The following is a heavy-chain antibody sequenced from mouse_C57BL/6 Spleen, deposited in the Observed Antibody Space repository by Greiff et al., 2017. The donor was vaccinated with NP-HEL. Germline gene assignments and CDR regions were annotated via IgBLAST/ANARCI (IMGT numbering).Heavy chain of an antibody. V-gene: IGHV14-4*01. CDR3: TTRSFDY. CDR2: IDPENGDT. CDR1: GFNIKDDY. Sequence: DVHLVESGAELVRPGASVKLSCTASGFNIKDDYMHWVKQRPEQGLEWIGWIDPENGDTEYASKFQGKATITADTSSNTAYLQLSSLTSEDTAVYYCTTRSFDYWGQGTTLTVSS. J-gene: IGHJ2*01.